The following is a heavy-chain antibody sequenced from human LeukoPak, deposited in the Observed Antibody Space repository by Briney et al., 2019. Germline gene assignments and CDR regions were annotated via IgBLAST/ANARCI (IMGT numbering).Heavy chain of an antibody. J-gene: IGHJ4*02. CDR1: DGSISNYF. Sequence: SETLSLTCTVSDGSISNYFWSWIRQAPGKGLEWIGYIYYNGETNCNPSLKSRVSISVDTSKSQFSLKLSSVTAADTAVYYCARGRVPGGDWGQGTLVTVSS. CDR3: ARGRVPGGD. CDR2: IYYNGET. V-gene: IGHV4-59*01. D-gene: IGHD3-16*01.